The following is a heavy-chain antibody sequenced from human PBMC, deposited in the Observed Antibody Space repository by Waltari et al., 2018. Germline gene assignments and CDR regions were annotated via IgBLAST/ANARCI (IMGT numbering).Heavy chain of an antibody. Sequence: QVQLQESGPGLVKPSETLSLTCAVSGDSVSNGYCWSWVRQPPGKGLEWIGQIHHSGRANYNPSLESRVTMSRGTSKNEISLKVTSATAADTAVYYCASDRGRGLYLDSWGQGTLVTVSP. CDR1: GDSVSNGYC. D-gene: IGHD2-15*01. V-gene: IGHV4-4*02. CDR2: IHHSGRA. CDR3: ASDRGRGLYLDS. J-gene: IGHJ4*02.